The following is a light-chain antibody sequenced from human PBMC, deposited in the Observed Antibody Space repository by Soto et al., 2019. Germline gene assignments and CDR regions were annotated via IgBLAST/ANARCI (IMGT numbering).Light chain of an antibody. V-gene: IGKV3-20*01. Sequence: EIVLTQSPGTLSLSPGERATLSCRASQSVSSIYLTWYQQKPGQAPRLLLYGASSRATGLPDRFSGSGSGTDFTLTISRLEPEDFAVYYCQQYGSSPLTFGGGTKVDIK. CDR2: GAS. J-gene: IGKJ4*01. CDR3: QQYGSSPLT. CDR1: QSVSSIY.